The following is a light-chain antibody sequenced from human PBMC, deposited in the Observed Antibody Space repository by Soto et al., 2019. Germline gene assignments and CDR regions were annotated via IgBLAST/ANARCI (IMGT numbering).Light chain of an antibody. CDR2: GAS. CDR3: QQYNIWPPLT. J-gene: IGKJ4*01. V-gene: IGKV3-15*01. Sequence: EVELTQSPDILSVSPGETATLSCRASQSVRSNLAWYQQKPGQAPRLLIYGASTRATGIPARFSGSGSGREFTLTISSLQYEDFGRYYDQQYNIWPPLTFGGGTKVEIK. CDR1: QSVRSN.